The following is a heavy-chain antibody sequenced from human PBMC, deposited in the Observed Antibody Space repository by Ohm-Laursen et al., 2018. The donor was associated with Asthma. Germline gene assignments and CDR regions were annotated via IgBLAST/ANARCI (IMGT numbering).Heavy chain of an antibody. CDR3: ARDVMEWYLPAFDL. Sequence: SLRLSCAASGFTFRGYDMHWVRQAPGKGLEWVAVGGSYYDGGLKYYADSVNGRFTVSRDDSKNTLYLQMNSLRPDDTAVYYCARDVMEWYLPAFDLWGQGTLVTVSS. D-gene: IGHD3-3*01. CDR2: GGSYYDGGLK. V-gene: IGHV3-30-3*01. J-gene: IGHJ4*02. CDR1: GFTFRGYD.